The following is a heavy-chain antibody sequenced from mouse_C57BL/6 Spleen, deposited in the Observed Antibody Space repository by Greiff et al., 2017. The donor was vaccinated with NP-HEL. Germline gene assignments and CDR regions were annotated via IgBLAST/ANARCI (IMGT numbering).Heavy chain of an antibody. Sequence: LVESGAELVRPGASVTLSCKASGYTFTDYEMHWVKQTPVHGLEWIGAIDPETGGTAYNQKFKGKAILTADKSSSTAYMELRSLTSEDSAVYYCTRGVLLRSLWYIDVWGTGTTVTVSS. CDR2: IDPETGGT. CDR3: TRGVLLRSLWYIDV. CDR1: GYTFTDYE. V-gene: IGHV1-15*01. J-gene: IGHJ1*03. D-gene: IGHD1-1*01.